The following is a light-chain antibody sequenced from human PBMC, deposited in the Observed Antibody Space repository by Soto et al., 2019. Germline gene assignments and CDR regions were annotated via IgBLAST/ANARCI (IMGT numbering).Light chain of an antibody. Sequence: QSVLTQPPSASGPPGQSVTISCTGTSSDVGTHGYVSWYQQHAGKAPKLVIYDVTKRPSGVPDRFSGSKSGNTASLTVSGLQAEDEADYYCMCYAGGNNWVFGGGTKVTVL. CDR3: MCYAGGNNWV. CDR1: SSDVGTHGY. V-gene: IGLV2-8*01. CDR2: DVT. J-gene: IGLJ3*02.